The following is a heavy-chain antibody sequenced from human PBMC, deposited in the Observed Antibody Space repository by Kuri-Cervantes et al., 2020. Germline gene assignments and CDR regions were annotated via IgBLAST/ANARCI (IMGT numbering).Heavy chain of an antibody. CDR2: IREDGGVK. J-gene: IGHJ4*02. D-gene: IGHD5-18*01. Sequence: GESLKISCEASGFTFSSYWMSWVRQAPGKGLQWVANIREDGGVKKYVDSVKGRFTISRDNSKNTVFLQMGSLRTEDMAVYYCARGSSYGYSYFDYWGQGSLVTVSS. V-gene: IGHV3-7*04. CDR3: ARGSSYGYSYFDY. CDR1: GFTFSSYW.